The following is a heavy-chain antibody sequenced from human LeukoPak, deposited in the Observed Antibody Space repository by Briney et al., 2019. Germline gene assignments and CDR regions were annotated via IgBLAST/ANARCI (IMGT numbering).Heavy chain of an antibody. CDR3: AKNLGPFDV. J-gene: IGHJ3*01. V-gene: IGHV3-23*01. CDR1: GLTFNDFA. D-gene: IGHD3-16*01. CDR2: IGDAGT. Sequence: PGGSLRLSCAASGLTFNDFAMTWVRQAPGKGLEWVSSIGDAGTYYADSVKGRFTISRDNSKNMLYLQLNSLRAGDTAMYYCAKNLGPFDVRGQGTKVTVSS.